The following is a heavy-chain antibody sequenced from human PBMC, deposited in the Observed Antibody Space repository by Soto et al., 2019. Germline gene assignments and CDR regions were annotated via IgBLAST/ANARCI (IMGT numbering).Heavy chain of an antibody. CDR3: AKNGLDNSPSAIDS. Sequence: GGSLRRSCAASGFTCRNNVLSWVRQAPGKGLDWVSGITGSGRDTYYADSVKGRFTISRDNSKNMVFLLMNSLRAEYTALYYCAKNGLDNSPSAIDSWGPGTLVTVSS. CDR2: ITGSGRDT. J-gene: IGHJ4*02. V-gene: IGHV3-23*01. D-gene: IGHD2-8*01. CDR1: GFTCRNNV.